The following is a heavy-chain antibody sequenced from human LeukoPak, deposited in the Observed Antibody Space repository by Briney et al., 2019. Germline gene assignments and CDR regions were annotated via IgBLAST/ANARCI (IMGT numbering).Heavy chain of an antibody. V-gene: IGHV3-21*01. CDR1: GFTFSSYS. Sequence: PGGSLRLSCAASGFTFSSYSMNWVRQAPGKGLEWVSSISSSGSYIYYADSVKGRFTISRDNAKNSLYLQMNSLRAEDTAVYYCARVLAVAGDYWGQGTLVTVSS. D-gene: IGHD6-19*01. J-gene: IGHJ4*02. CDR3: ARVLAVAGDY. CDR2: ISSSGSYI.